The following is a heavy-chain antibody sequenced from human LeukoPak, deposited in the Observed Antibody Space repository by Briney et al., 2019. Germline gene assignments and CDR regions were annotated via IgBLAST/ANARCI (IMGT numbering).Heavy chain of an antibody. CDR3: AKDWGGFPNWFDP. D-gene: IGHD3-3*01. CDR1: GFTFSSYG. Sequence: PGGSLRLSCAASGFTFSSYGMHWVRQAPGKGLEWVAFMRNDGTNEDYGDSVKGRFTISRDNSKNTLYLQMNSLRADDTAVYYCAKDWGGFPNWFDPWGQGTLVTVSS. V-gene: IGHV3-30*02. J-gene: IGHJ5*02. CDR2: MRNDGTNE.